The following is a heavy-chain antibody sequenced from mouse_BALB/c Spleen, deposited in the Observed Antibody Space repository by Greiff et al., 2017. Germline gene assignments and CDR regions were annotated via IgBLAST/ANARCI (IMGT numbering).Heavy chain of an antibody. J-gene: IGHJ3*01. CDR2: INSNGGST. Sequence: EVMLVESGGGLVQPGGSLKLSCAASGFTFSSYGMSWVRQTPDKRLELVATINSNGGSTYYPDSVKGRFTISRDNAKNTLYLQMSSLKSEDTAMYYCARDRDGYDYDEGWFAYWGQGTLVTVSA. CDR1: GFTFSSYG. V-gene: IGHV5-6-3*01. D-gene: IGHD2-4*01. CDR3: ARDRDGYDYDEGWFAY.